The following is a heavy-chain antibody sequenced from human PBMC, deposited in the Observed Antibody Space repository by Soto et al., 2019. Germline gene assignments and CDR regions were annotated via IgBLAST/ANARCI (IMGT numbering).Heavy chain of an antibody. CDR1: GDSISSSKW. CDR3: ARMNRDYYYYGMDV. CDR2: IDHNGVA. Sequence: PSETLSLTCGVSGDSISSSKWWTWVRQPPGNGLEWIGKIDHNGVANYNPSLEGRVTISKDISKNQISLKVTSVTAADSAVYYCARMNRDYYYYGMDVWGQGATVTVSS. V-gene: IGHV4-4*02. J-gene: IGHJ6*02.